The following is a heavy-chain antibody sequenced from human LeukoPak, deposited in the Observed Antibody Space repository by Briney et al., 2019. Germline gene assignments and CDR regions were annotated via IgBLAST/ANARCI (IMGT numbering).Heavy chain of an antibody. V-gene: IGHV3-30-3*01. J-gene: IGHJ6*02. CDR2: ISPDGTKQ. Sequence: GGSLRLSCAASGFTFSSYSMHWVRQAPGKGPEWVAVISPDGTKQYYGDSVKGRFTITRDSSKNTLFLQMNSLRVEDTAMYYCARGGYCSSTSCYTEGYYYYGMDVWGQGTTVTVSS. CDR1: GFTFSSYS. CDR3: ARGGYCSSTSCYTEGYYYYGMDV. D-gene: IGHD2-2*02.